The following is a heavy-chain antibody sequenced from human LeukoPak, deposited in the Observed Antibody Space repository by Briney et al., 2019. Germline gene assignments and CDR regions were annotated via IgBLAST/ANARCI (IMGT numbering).Heavy chain of an antibody. J-gene: IGHJ6*03. CDR1: SGSFSGYY. CDR3: ARAPIFYNRPYYYMDV. D-gene: IGHD2/OR15-2a*01. CDR2: INHSVGT. V-gene: IGHV4-34*01. Sequence: SETLSLTCSVYSGSFSGYYWSWIRQPPGKGLEWIGEINHSVGTNYNPSLKSRVTMSLDTSKNQFSLKLSSVTAADTAVYYCARAPIFYNRPYYYMDVWGNGTTVTVSS.